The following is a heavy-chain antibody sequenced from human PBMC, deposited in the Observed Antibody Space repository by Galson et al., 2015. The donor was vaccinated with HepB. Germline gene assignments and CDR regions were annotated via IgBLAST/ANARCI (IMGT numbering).Heavy chain of an antibody. CDR1: GFTFSSYS. CDR2: ISSSSSYI. CDR3: ARVGLWFGEPRGGFDY. D-gene: IGHD3-10*01. V-gene: IGHV3-21*01. Sequence: SLRLSCAASGFTFSSYSMNWVRQAPGKGLEWVSSISSSSSYIYYADSVKGRFTISRDNAKNSLYLQMNSLRAEDTAVYYCARVGLWFGEPRGGFDYWGQGTLVTVSS. J-gene: IGHJ4*02.